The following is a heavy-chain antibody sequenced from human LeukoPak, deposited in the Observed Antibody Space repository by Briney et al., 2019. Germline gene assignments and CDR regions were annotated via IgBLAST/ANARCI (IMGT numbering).Heavy chain of an antibody. J-gene: IGHJ4*02. CDR3: ARQYDFWSGLLDY. Sequence: SEALSLTCTVSGGSVSSGSFYWSWIRQPPGKGLEWIGYIYYSGSTSYNPSLKSRVTISVDTSKNQFSLKLSSVTAADTAVYYCARQYDFWSGLLDYWGQGSLVTVSS. V-gene: IGHV4-61*01. D-gene: IGHD3-3*01. CDR2: IYYSGST. CDR1: GGSVSSGSFY.